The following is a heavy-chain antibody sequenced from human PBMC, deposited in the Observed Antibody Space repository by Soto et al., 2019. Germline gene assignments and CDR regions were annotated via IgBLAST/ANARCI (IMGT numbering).Heavy chain of an antibody. J-gene: IGHJ6*02. CDR3: ARDQRVDTAMVKSYYYYGMDV. Sequence: SETLSLTCTVSGGSIRSGDYYWSWIRQPPGKGLEWIGYIYYSGSTYYNPSLKSRVTISVDTSKNQFSLKLSSVTAADTAVYYCARDQRVDTAMVKSYYYYGMDVWGQGALVTVSS. V-gene: IGHV4-30-4*01. CDR2: IYYSGST. D-gene: IGHD5-18*01. CDR1: GGSIRSGDYY.